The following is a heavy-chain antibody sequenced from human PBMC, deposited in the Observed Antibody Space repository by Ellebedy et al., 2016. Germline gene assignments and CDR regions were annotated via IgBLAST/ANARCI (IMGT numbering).Heavy chain of an antibody. Sequence: GESLKIPXAASGFTFSSYWMSWVRQAPGKGLEWVANIKQDGSEKYYVDSVKGRFTISRDNAKNSLYLQMNSLRAEDTAVYYCARFPLYWGQGTLVTVSS. CDR1: GFTFSSYW. J-gene: IGHJ4*02. CDR3: ARFPLY. CDR2: IKQDGSEK. V-gene: IGHV3-7*01.